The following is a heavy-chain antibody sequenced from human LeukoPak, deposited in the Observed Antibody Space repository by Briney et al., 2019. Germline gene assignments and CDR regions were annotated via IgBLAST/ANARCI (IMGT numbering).Heavy chain of an antibody. CDR1: GGSISSSSYY. J-gene: IGHJ4*02. D-gene: IGHD6-19*01. V-gene: IGHV4-39*01. CDR3: ARRHSSGWYPFDY. CDR2: INYSGST. Sequence: SETLSLTCTVSGGSISSSSYYWGWIRQPPGKGLEWIGSINYSGSTYHNPSLKSRVTISVDTSKNQFSLKLSSVTAADTAVYYCARRHSSGWYPFDYWGQGTLVTVSS.